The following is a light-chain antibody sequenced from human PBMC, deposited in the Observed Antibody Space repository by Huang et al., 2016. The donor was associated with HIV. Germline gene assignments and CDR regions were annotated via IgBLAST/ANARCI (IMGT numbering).Light chain of an antibody. CDR2: DSF. CDR1: PNINNY. J-gene: IGKJ4*01. CDR3: QQRGAWPLT. V-gene: IGKV3-11*01. Sequence: DIVLTQSPATLSLSPGQRATLSCRASPNINNYLVWYQQKPGQAPRLLIYDSFNRATGIPARFSGSGSGTDFTLTINTLEPEDVAVYYCQQRGAWPLTFGGGTKVEIK.